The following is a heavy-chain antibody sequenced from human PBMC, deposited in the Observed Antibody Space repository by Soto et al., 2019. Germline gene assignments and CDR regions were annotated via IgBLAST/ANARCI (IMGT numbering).Heavy chain of an antibody. V-gene: IGHV1-18*01. J-gene: IGHJ4*02. CDR2: ISAYNGKT. CDR1: GYTFTSYG. D-gene: IGHD6-13*01. Sequence: ASVKVSCKASGYTFTSYGISWVRQAPGQGLEWMGWISAYNGKTNYAQNVQGRVTMTTDTSTRTAYMDLRSLRSEDTAVYYCAREVSGAAPGSLGYWGQGTLVTVSS. CDR3: AREVSGAAPGSLGY.